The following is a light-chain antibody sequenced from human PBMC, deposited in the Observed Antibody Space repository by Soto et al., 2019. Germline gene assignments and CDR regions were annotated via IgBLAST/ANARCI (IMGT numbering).Light chain of an antibody. J-gene: IGKJ1*01. CDR2: DVS. V-gene: IGKV1-5*01. CDR3: QQYHRYST. CDR1: QSINAW. Sequence: DIGRAQPPSTLSASVGDRVTITCRASQSINAWLAWYRQKPGKAPKILIYDVSTLDSGVQSRFSGSASGTEFTLTISYLESDDFETYYCQQYHRYSTCGQGTKV.